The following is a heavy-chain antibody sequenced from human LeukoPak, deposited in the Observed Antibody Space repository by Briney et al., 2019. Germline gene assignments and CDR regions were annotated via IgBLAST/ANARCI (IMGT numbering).Heavy chain of an antibody. Sequence: GASVKVSCTASGYTFSSYAISWVRQAPGQGLEWMGWISPYNGNTNSAQRFQGRVTMTTDTSTSAAYMELTSLRPDDTAVYYCARDNTWYLDLWGRGTLVTVSS. CDR2: ISPYNGNT. CDR1: GYTFSSYA. CDR3: ARDNTWYLDL. V-gene: IGHV1-18*01. J-gene: IGHJ2*01. D-gene: IGHD2/OR15-2a*01.